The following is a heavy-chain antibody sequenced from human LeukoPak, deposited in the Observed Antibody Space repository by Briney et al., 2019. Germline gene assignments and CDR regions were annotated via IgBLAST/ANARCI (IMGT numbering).Heavy chain of an antibody. V-gene: IGHV4-59*01. CDR1: GGSISSYY. CDR3: ARYYDFWSGRHNWFDP. CDR2: IYYSGST. J-gene: IGHJ5*02. Sequence: PSETLSLTCTVSGGSISSYYWSWIRQPPGKGLEWIGYIYYSGSTNYNPSLKSRVTISVDTSKNQFSLKRSSVTAADTAVYYCARYYDFWSGRHNWFDPWGQGTLVTVSS. D-gene: IGHD3-3*01.